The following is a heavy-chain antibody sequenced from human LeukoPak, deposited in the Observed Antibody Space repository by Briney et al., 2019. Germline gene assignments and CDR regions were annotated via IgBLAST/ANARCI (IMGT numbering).Heavy chain of an antibody. CDR1: GFTFSTYS. Sequence: GGSLRHSCAASGFTFSTYSMNWVRQAPGKGLEWVSYISASSDTIYYADSVKGRFTISRDNAKNSLYLQMNSLRAEDTAVYYCARRSEFGVLYYMDVWGKGTTVTVSS. CDR3: ARRSEFGVLYYMDV. D-gene: IGHD3-16*01. J-gene: IGHJ6*03. V-gene: IGHV3-48*01. CDR2: ISASSDTI.